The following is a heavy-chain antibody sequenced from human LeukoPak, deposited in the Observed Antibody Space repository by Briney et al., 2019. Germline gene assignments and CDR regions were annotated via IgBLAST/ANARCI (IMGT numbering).Heavy chain of an antibody. V-gene: IGHV4-34*01. CDR3: ARGVYYDYVWGSYRTKPFDY. CDR1: GGPFSGYY. Sequence: SETLSLTCAVYGGPFSGYYWSWIRQPPGKGLEWIGEINHSGSTNYNPSLKSRVTISVDTSKNQFSLKLSSVTAADTAVYYCARGVYYDYVWGSYRTKPFDYWGQGTLVTVSS. D-gene: IGHD3-16*02. CDR2: INHSGST. J-gene: IGHJ4*02.